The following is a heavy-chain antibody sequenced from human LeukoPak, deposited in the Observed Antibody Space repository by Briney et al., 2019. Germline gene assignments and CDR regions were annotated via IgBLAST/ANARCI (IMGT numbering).Heavy chain of an antibody. J-gene: IGHJ6*03. CDR1: GFTFDNYG. CDR3: ARDKHIDYSFYYMDV. CDR2: INWHGGST. V-gene: IGHV3-20*04. Sequence: GGSLRLSCAASGFTFDNYGMSWVRQAPGQGLEWVSGINWHGGSTGYADSVKGRFTMSRDTSKNSLYLDMNRLRSEDTAFYYCARDKHIDYSFYYMDVWGKGTTVTVSS.